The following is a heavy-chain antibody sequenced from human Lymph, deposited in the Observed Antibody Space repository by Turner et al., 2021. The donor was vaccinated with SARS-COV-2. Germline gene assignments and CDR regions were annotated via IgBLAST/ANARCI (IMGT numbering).Heavy chain of an antibody. J-gene: IGHJ6*02. D-gene: IGHD3-10*01. CDR1: GFTFSGYG. CDR3: AKDLSAGDYYYYDGMDV. CDR2: ISYDGNNE. V-gene: IGHV3-30*18. Sequence: QVQLVESGGGVVQPVRSLTLACAASGFTFSGYGMHWVRQAPGKGLEWVAVISYDGNNEHCADSVKGRFTISRDNSKNTLYLQMNRLRPDDTAVYYCAKDLSAGDYYYYDGMDVWGQGTTVTVSS.